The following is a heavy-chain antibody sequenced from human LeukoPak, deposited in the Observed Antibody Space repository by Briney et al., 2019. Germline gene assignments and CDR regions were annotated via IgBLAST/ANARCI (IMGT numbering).Heavy chain of an antibody. CDR3: AKEAYDSSGYYFDYFDY. J-gene: IGHJ4*02. CDR2: ISGSGGST. D-gene: IGHD3-22*01. CDR1: GFTFSSHA. Sequence: GGSLRLSCVASGFTFSSHAMGWVRQAPGKGLEWVSAISGSGGSTYYADSVKGRFTISRDNSKNTLYLQMNSLRAEDTAVYYCAKEAYDSSGYYFDYFDYWGQGTLDTVSS. V-gene: IGHV3-23*01.